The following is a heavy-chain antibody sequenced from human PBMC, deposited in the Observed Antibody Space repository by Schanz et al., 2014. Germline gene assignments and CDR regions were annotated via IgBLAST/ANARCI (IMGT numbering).Heavy chain of an antibody. CDR1: SDSISHYY. J-gene: IGHJ5*02. CDR3: ARKAPDYYASGSKNWFDP. CDR2: IYDRGST. Sequence: QVPLQESGPGLVKPSETLSLTCTVPSDSISHYYLSWIRQPPGKELEWVAFIYDRGSTSYNPSLNSRVTIPVDTPKTQSPLRVPSVPATDTAVYYCARKAPDYYASGSKNWFDPWGQGTLVTVSS. D-gene: IGHD3-10*01. V-gene: IGHV4-4*08.